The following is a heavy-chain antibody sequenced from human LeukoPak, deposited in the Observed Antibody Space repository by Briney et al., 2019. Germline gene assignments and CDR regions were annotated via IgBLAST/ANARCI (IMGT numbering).Heavy chain of an antibody. CDR2: INPNGGYT. D-gene: IGHD3-22*01. CDR1: GYSFTGFY. V-gene: IGHV1-2*02. Sequence: ASVEVSCKASGYSFTGFYMHWVRQAPGQGLEWMGWINPNGGYTNYAQKFQGSVTMTRGTSISTAYMELRRLRPDGTAVYYCARDQGYDSSGYGNAFDIWGQGKMVAVSS. J-gene: IGHJ3*02. CDR3: ARDQGYDSSGYGNAFDI.